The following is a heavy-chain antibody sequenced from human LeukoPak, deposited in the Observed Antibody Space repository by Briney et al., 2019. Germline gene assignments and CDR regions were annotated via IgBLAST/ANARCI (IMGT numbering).Heavy chain of an antibody. Sequence: GGSLRLSCSVSGFTFSDYEVNWVRQAPGKGLEWISYISSSGASIYYANSVKGRFTVSRDNAKNTVHLQMNTLRAEDTALYYCAREAASCDGDCLDYWGQGTLVTVSS. D-gene: IGHD2-21*01. V-gene: IGHV3-48*03. J-gene: IGHJ4*02. CDR1: GFTFSDYE. CDR2: ISSSGASI. CDR3: AREAASCDGDCLDY.